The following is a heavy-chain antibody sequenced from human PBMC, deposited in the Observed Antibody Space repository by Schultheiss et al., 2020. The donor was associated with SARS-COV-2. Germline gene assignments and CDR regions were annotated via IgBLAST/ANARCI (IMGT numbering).Heavy chain of an antibody. CDR2: INHSGST. D-gene: IGHD3-22*01. J-gene: IGHJ4*02. Sequence: SETLSLTCTVSGGSINNYYWSWIRQPPGKGLEWIGEINHSGSTNYNPSLKSRVTISVDTSKNQFSLKLSSVTAADTAVYYCARRTYYDSSAFDYWGQGTLVTVSS. CDR3: ARRTYYDSSAFDY. V-gene: IGHV4-34*01. CDR1: GGSINNYY.